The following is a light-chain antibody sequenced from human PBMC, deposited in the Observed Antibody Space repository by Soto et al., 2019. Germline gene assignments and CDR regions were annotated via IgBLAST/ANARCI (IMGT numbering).Light chain of an antibody. Sequence: QSALTQPPSVSGAPGQRVTISCTGSSSNIGAGYDVHWYQQLPGTAPKLLIYGDNNRPSGVPDRFSGSKSGTSASLAITGLQAEDGADYYCQSYDNSLSGVIFGGGTKLTVL. CDR2: GDN. CDR3: QSYDNSLSGVI. J-gene: IGLJ2*01. V-gene: IGLV1-40*01. CDR1: SSNIGAGYD.